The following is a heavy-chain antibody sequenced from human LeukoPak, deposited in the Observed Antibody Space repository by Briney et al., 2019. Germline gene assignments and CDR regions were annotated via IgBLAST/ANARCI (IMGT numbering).Heavy chain of an antibody. CDR3: ARGRPTHLAGIY. D-gene: IGHD2-8*01. CDR1: GYTFTSHH. CDR2: MNPNSGNT. J-gene: IGHJ4*02. V-gene: IGHV1-8*01. Sequence: ASVKVSCKASGYTFTSHHINWVRQAAGQGPEWMGWMNPNSGNTVHAQKFQGRVTMTWDTSIDTAYMELSSLRSEDTAVYYCARGRPTHLAGIYWGQGTLVTVSS.